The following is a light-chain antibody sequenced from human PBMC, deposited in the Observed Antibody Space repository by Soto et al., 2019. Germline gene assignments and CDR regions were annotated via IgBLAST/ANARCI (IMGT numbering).Light chain of an antibody. Sequence: IQMTQSPSSLSASTGDRVTITCRASQGISSYLAWYQQKPGKAPKLLIYAASTLQSGVPSRFSGSGSGTDFTLTISCLQSEDFATYYCQQYYSYPRTFGQGTKVDIK. CDR3: QQYYSYPRT. CDR2: AAS. CDR1: QGISSY. J-gene: IGKJ1*01. V-gene: IGKV1-8*01.